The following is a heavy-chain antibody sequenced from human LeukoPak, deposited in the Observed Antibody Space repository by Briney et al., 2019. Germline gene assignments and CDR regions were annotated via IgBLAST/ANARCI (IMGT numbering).Heavy chain of an antibody. V-gene: IGHV4-38-2*02. CDR1: GFTFSSYS. CDR2: IYHSGST. J-gene: IGHJ5*02. CDR3: ARDLGGSYSSETWFDP. Sequence: GSLRLSCAASGFTFSSYSMNWVRQPPGKGLEWIGSIYHSGSTYYNPSLKSRVTISVDTSKNRFSLRLSSVTAADTAVYYCARDLGGSYSSETWFDPWGQGTLVTVSS. D-gene: IGHD1-26*01.